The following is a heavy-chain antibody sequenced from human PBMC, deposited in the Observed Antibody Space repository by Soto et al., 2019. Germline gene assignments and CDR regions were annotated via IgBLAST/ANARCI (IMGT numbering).Heavy chain of an antibody. CDR2: IYYSENT. CDR1: GVSISSGDYY. J-gene: IGHJ4*02. D-gene: IGHD3-10*02. CDR3: ARGSLFHGGVFNS. V-gene: IGHV4-61*08. Sequence: SETLSLSCTVSGVSISSGDYYWSWIRQTPGKGLEWIGYIYYSENTNYNPSLKSRVAISVDTSKNQFSLKLSSVTAADTAVYYCARGSLFHGGVFNSWGQGSLVTVSS.